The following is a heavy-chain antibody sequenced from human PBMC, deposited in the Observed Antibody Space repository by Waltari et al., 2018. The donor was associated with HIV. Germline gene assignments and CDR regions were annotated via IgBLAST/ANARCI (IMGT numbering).Heavy chain of an antibody. J-gene: IGHJ4*02. CDR3: AKDLSRGYCSSTSCYTSDY. D-gene: IGHD2-2*02. CDR2: IRYDGSNK. V-gene: IGHV3-30*02. Sequence: QVQLVESGGGVVQPGGSLRLSCAASGFTFSSYGMHWVRQAPAKGLEWVAFIRYDGSNKYYADSVKGRFTISRDNSKNTLYLQMNSLRAEDTAVYYCAKDLSRGYCSSTSCYTSDYWGQGTLVTVSS. CDR1: GFTFSSYG.